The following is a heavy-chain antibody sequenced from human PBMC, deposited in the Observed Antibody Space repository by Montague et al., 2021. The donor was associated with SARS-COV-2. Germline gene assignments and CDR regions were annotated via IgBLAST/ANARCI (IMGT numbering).Heavy chain of an antibody. CDR2: INHSGST. D-gene: IGHD3-22*01. CDR1: GGSFSGYY. Sequence: SETLSLTCAVYGGSFSGYYWSWIRQPPGKGLGWIGEINHSGSTNYNPSLKSRVTISVDTSKYQFSLKLSSVTAADTAVYYCASFPSGYYDSSGYHIWGQGTLVTVSS. J-gene: IGHJ4*02. CDR3: ASFPSGYYDSSGYHI. V-gene: IGHV4-34*01.